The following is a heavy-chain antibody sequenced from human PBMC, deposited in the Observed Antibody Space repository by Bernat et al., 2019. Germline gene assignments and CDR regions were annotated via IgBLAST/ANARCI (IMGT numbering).Heavy chain of an antibody. CDR1: GLTFSSYA. D-gene: IGHD1-20*01. CDR3: AKGGGDNWNPFDY. J-gene: IGHJ4*02. V-gene: IGHV3-23*02. Sequence: EVQLLESGGGLLQPGGSLILSCAASGLTFSSYAMSWVRQAPGKGLEWVSSIGVSHDTTYYGDSVEGRFTISRDNSKNTLYLQMSSLRADDTAVYYCAKGGGDNWNPFDYWGQGTLVTVSS. CDR2: IGVSHDTT.